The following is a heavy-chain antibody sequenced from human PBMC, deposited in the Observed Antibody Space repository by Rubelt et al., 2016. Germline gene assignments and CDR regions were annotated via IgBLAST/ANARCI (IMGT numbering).Heavy chain of an antibody. J-gene: IGHJ4*02. CDR3: TTDSVAALPVDY. CDR2: ST. D-gene: IGHD2-15*01. V-gene: IGHV3-23*01. Sequence: STYYADSVKGRFTISRDNSKNTLYLQMNSLRAEDTAVYYCTTDSVAALPVDYWGQGTLVTVSS.